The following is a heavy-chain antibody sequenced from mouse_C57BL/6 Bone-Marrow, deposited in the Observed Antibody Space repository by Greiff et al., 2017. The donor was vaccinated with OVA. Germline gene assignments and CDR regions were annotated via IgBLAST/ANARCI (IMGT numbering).Heavy chain of an antibody. V-gene: IGHV1-50*01. CDR3: AREDDYGSSYWYFDV. CDR1: GYTFTSYW. D-gene: IGHD1-1*01. CDR2: IDPSDSYT. J-gene: IGHJ1*03. Sequence: QQSCKASGYTFTSYWMQWVKQRPGQGLEWIGEIDPSDSYTNYNQKFKGKATLTVDTSSSTAYMQLSSLTSEDSAVYYCAREDDYGSSYWYFDVWGTGTTVTVSS.